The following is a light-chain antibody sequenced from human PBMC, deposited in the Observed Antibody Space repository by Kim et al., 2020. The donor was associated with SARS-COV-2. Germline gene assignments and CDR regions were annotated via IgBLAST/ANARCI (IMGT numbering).Light chain of an antibody. Sequence: ALGQTGKITCQGDSLRSYYASGYQQKPGQAPIRVIYGRNNRPSGIPDRFSGSSSVNTASLTITGAQAEDEADYYCNSRDSTGKRWVFGTGTKVTVL. J-gene: IGLJ1*01. V-gene: IGLV3-19*01. CDR3: NSRDSTGKRWV. CDR1: SLRSYY. CDR2: GRN.